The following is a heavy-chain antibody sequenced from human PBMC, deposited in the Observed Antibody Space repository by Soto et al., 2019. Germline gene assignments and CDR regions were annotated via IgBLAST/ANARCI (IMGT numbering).Heavy chain of an antibody. CDR3: ARVYCSGNSCYSVVWFDP. V-gene: IGHV4-30-4*01. J-gene: IGHJ5*02. CDR1: GGSISIGDYY. D-gene: IGHD2-15*01. Sequence: PSETLSLTCTVSGGSISIGDYYWSWIRQPPGKGLEWIGYIYYSGSTYHNPSLKSRVTISVDTSKNQFSLKLSSVTAADTAVYYCARVYCSGNSCYSVVWFDPWGQGTLVTVSS. CDR2: IYYSGST.